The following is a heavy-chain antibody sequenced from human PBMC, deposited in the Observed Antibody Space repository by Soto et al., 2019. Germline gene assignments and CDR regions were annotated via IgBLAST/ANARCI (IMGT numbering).Heavy chain of an antibody. CDR1: GYTFTGYY. J-gene: IGHJ5*02. Sequence: GASVKVSCKASGYTFTGYYMHWVRQAPGQGLEWMGWINPNSGGTNYAQKFQGWVTMTRDTSISTAYMELSRLRSDDTAVYYCARGVPTMVRGPLSPAMNWFDPWGQGTLVTVSS. CDR3: ARGVPTMVRGPLSPAMNWFDP. CDR2: INPNSGGT. D-gene: IGHD3-10*01. V-gene: IGHV1-2*04.